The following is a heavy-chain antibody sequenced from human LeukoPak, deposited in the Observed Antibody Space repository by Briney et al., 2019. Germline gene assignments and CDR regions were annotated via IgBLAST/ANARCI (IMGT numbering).Heavy chain of an antibody. D-gene: IGHD2-8*02. Sequence: PGGSLRLSCAASGFTFSSYAMTWVRQAPGKGLEWVASVKQDGIETQYVDSVKGRFTISRDNAKNSVYLQMNSLRVEDTAVYYCARDGTGFDYWGQGTLVTVSS. CDR2: VKQDGIET. CDR3: ARDGTGFDY. CDR1: GFTFSSYA. J-gene: IGHJ4*02. V-gene: IGHV3-7*01.